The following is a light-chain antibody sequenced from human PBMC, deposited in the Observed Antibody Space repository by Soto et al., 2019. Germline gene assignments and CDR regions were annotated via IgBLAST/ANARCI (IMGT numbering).Light chain of an antibody. Sequence: QSVLTQPPSASGSPGQRVTISCSGSSSNIGSSSVNWYQQFPGTAPKLLIYNDNQWPSGVPDRFSGSRSGTSASLAISGLQSEDEAEYHCTAWDDSLNGWVFGGGTKLTVL. CDR2: NDN. CDR3: TAWDDSLNGWV. V-gene: IGLV1-44*01. J-gene: IGLJ3*02. CDR1: SSNIGSSS.